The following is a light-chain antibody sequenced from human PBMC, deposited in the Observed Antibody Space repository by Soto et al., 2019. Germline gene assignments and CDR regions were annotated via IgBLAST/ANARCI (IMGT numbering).Light chain of an antibody. CDR3: QQYNDWPPFT. Sequence: EIVMTQSPATLSVSPGERATLSCRASQTVSVNLAWYQQKPGQAPRLLIYGASTRATGVPARFSVSGSGSEVTLTISSLQSEDFAVYYCQQYNDWPPFTCGPGTRVNIK. CDR2: GAS. J-gene: IGKJ3*01. CDR1: QTVSVN. V-gene: IGKV3-15*01.